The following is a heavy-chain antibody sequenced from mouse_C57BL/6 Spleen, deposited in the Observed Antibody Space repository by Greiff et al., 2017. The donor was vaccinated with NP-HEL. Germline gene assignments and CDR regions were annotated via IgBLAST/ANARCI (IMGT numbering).Heavy chain of an antibody. D-gene: IGHD1-1*01. CDR2: IYPGSGST. J-gene: IGHJ3*01. CDR1: GYTFTSYW. CDR3: AREGDYYGSGAWFAY. V-gene: IGHV1-55*01. Sequence: QVQLQQPGAELVKPGASVKMSCKASGYTFTSYWITWVKQRPGQGLEWIGDIYPGSGSTNYNEKFKSKATLTVDTSSSTAYMQLSSLTSEDSAVYYCAREGDYYGSGAWFAYWGQRTLVTVSA.